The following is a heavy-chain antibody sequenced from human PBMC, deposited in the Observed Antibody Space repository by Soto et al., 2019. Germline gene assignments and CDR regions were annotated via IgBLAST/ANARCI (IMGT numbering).Heavy chain of an antibody. V-gene: IGHV3-21*01. CDR3: ASCREDLGDYFGMDV. CDR2: ISSSSSYI. J-gene: IGHJ6*02. D-gene: IGHD3-10*01. CDR1: GFTFSNYG. Sequence: LRLSCAASGFTFSNYGMHWVRQAPGKGLEWVSSISSSSSYIYYADSAKGRFTISRDNDKNTLYLQMNSLRAEDTAVYYCASCREDLGDYFGMDVWGQGTTVTVSS.